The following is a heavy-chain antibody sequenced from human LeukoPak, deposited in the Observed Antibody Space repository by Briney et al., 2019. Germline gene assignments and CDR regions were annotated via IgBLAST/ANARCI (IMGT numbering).Heavy chain of an antibody. CDR1: GGSFSSSSYY. D-gene: IGHD4-17*01. CDR2: IYYSGIT. V-gene: IGHV4-39*01. CDR3: AGYGDYPDAFDI. J-gene: IGHJ3*02. Sequence: SETLSLTCTVSGGSFSSSSYYWGWIRQPPGKGLEWIGSIYYSGITYYNPSLKSRVTISVDTSKNQFSLKLSSVTAADTAVYYCAGYGDYPDAFDIWGQGTMVTVSS.